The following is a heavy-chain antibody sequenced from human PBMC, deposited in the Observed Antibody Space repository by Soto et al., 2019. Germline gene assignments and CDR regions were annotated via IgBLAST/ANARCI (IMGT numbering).Heavy chain of an antibody. V-gene: IGHV1-8*02. Sequence: QVQLVQSGAEAKKPAASVKVSCKASGYTFTTYDINWVRQATGHGLEWMGGMNPNSGNTGYVQKFQGRVTMTRNPSMSTAYMELSSLRSDDTAVYYCAIFVPAFNWKDWGCQFEPCGHGTVVTVSS. CDR2: MNPNSGNT. CDR3: AIFVPAFNWKDWGCQFEP. J-gene: IGHJ5*02. CDR1: GYTFTTYD. D-gene: IGHD1-20*01.